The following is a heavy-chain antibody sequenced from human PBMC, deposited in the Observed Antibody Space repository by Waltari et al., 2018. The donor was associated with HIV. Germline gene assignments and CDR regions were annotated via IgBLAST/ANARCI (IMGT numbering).Heavy chain of an antibody. CDR1: GFAFGDYA. CDR2: INHSGIT. Sequence: VQLVESGGGLVQPGRSLRLSCTASGFAFGDYAMSWFRQAPGKGLEWIGEINHSGITNYNPSLKSRVTISVDTSKNQFSLKLTSVTAADTAVYYCARGNYCTTTSCFPDPFDYWGQGTLVTVSS. CDR3: ARGNYCTTTSCFPDPFDY. J-gene: IGHJ4*02. V-gene: IGHV4-34*01. D-gene: IGHD2-2*01.